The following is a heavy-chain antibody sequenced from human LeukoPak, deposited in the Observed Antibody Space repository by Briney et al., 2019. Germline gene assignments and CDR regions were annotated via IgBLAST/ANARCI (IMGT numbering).Heavy chain of an antibody. CDR2: IIPIFDTA. J-gene: IGHJ6*02. CDR3: ARISLGAIWGYYYGMDV. Sequence: ASVTVSCKASGGTFSSYSISWVRQAPGQGLEWMGGIIPIFDTADYAQKFQGRVTITADESTSTAYMELSSLRSEDTAVFYCARISLGAIWGYYYGMDVWGQGTTVTVSS. CDR1: GGTFSSYS. V-gene: IGHV1-69*13. D-gene: IGHD1-26*01.